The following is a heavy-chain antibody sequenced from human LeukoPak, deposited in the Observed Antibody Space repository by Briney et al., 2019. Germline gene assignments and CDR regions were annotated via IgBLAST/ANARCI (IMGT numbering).Heavy chain of an antibody. CDR1: GGSINSGDYY. D-gene: IGHD3-3*01. J-gene: IGHJ6*02. V-gene: IGHV4-30-4*01. CDR2: IYYSGSI. CDR3: ARYFWSGFGMDV. Sequence: SETLSLTCTVSGGSINSGDYYWSWVRQPPGKGLEWIGYIYYSGSIHYNPSLKSRVTISVDTSKNQFSLKLNSVTAADTAVYYCARYFWSGFGMDVWGQGTTVTVSS.